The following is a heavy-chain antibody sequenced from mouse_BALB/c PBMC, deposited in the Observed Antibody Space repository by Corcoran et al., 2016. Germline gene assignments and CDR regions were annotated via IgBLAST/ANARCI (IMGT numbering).Heavy chain of an antibody. CDR2: INTYTGEP. CDR3: AREPYAMDY. V-gene: IGHV9-1*02. CDR1: GYTFTNYG. Sequence: QIQLVQSAPELKKPGETVKISCKASGYTFTNYGMNWVKQAPGKGLKWMGWINTYTGEPTYVDDFKGRFAFSLETSASTASLQINNLKNEDMATYFCAREPYAMDYWGQGTSVTVSS. J-gene: IGHJ4*01.